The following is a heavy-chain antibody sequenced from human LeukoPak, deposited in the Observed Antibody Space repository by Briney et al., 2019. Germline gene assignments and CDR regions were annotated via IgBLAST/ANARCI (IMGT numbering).Heavy chain of an antibody. CDR1: GFTFSDYY. CDR2: ISSSGSTI. V-gene: IGHV3-11*01. Sequence: PGGSLRLPCAASGFTFSDYYMSWIRQAPGKGLEWVSYISSSGSTIYYADSVKGRFTISGDNAKNSLYLQMNSLRAEDTAVYYCARGAVTTMAFDYWGQGTLVTVSS. CDR3: ARGAVTTMAFDY. J-gene: IGHJ4*02. D-gene: IGHD4-17*01.